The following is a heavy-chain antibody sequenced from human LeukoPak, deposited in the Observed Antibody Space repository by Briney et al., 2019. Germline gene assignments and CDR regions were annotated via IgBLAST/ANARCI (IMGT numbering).Heavy chain of an antibody. CDR2: IYYSGST. V-gene: IGHV4-39*01. CDR3: ARLFASTAMPKN. Sequence: SETLPLTCTVSGGSISSSSYYWGWIRQPPGKGLEWIGSIYYSGSTYYNPSLKSRVTISVDTSKNQFSLKLSSVTAADTAVYYCARLFASTAMPKNWGQGTLVTVSS. J-gene: IGHJ4*02. D-gene: IGHD5-18*01. CDR1: GGSISSSSYY.